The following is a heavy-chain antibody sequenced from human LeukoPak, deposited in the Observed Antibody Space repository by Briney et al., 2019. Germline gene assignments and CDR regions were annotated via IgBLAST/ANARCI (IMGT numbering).Heavy chain of an antibody. CDR2: IYPGDSDT. CDR3: ARTDTMVRGPKEWFDP. Sequence: GESLKISCKGSGYSFTSYWIGWVRQMPGKGLEWMGIIYPGDSDTRYSPSFQGQVTISADKSISTAYLQWSSLKASDTAMYYCARTDTMVRGPKEWFDPWGKGTLVTVSS. J-gene: IGHJ5*02. D-gene: IGHD3-10*01. V-gene: IGHV5-51*01. CDR1: GYSFTSYW.